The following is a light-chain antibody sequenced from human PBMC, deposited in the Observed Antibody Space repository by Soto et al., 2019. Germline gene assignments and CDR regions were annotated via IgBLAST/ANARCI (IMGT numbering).Light chain of an antibody. CDR2: EVG. Sequence: QSALTQPASVSGSPGQSITISFTGTRSDVGSYNLVSWYQQHPGKAPQLMIYEVGKRPSGVSNRLSGSKSGNTASLTISVLQAEDEADYYCCSYAGTSTFYVFGTGTRVTVL. CDR1: RSDVGSYNL. V-gene: IGLV2-23*02. CDR3: CSYAGTSTFYV. J-gene: IGLJ1*01.